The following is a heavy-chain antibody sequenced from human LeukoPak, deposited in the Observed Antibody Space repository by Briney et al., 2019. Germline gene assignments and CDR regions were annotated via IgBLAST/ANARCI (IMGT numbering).Heavy chain of an antibody. CDR2: ISGSGGST. D-gene: IGHD6-13*01. Sequence: GGFLRLSCAASGFTFSSYAMSWVRQAPGKGLEWVSAISGSGGSTYYADSVKGRFTISRDNSKNTLYLQMNSLRAEDTAVYYCAKDMGSSWHFDYWGQGTLVTVSS. CDR3: AKDMGSSWHFDY. CDR1: GFTFSSYA. J-gene: IGHJ4*02. V-gene: IGHV3-23*01.